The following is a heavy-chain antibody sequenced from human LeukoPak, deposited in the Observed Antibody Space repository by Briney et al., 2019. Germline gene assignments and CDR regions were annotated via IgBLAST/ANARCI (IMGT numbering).Heavy chain of an antibody. CDR3: AGCSGGSCYSRGKYGVDV. D-gene: IGHD2-15*01. CDR1: GFTFSDYY. Sequence: GGSLRLSCAASGFTFSDYYMSWIRQAPGKGLEWVSYISSSGSTIYYAASVKGRFTVSKNNSKNTLYLQMNSLRADDTAVYYCAGCSGGSCYSRGKYGVDVWGQGTTVIVSS. CDR2: ISSSGSTI. J-gene: IGHJ6*02. V-gene: IGHV3-11*01.